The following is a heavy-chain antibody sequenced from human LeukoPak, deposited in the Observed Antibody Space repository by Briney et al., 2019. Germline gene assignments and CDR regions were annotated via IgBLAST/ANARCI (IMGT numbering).Heavy chain of an antibody. Sequence: PGGSLRLSCAASGFTFSSYSMNWVRQAPGKGLEWVSSISSSSSYIYYADSVKGRFTISRDNAKNSLYLQMKSLRAEDTAVYYCARDKRALYSSSPDAFDLWGQGTMVTVSS. V-gene: IGHV3-21*01. D-gene: IGHD6-13*01. J-gene: IGHJ3*01. CDR3: ARDKRALYSSSPDAFDL. CDR2: ISSSSSYI. CDR1: GFTFSSYS.